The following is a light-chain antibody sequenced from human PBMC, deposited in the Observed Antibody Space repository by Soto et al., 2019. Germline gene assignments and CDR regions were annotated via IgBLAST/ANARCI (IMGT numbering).Light chain of an antibody. CDR3: QQYNNWRT. CDR2: GVS. CDR1: QSVNNN. Sequence: ETGTTQSPAALSVFPGERATLSCRASQSVNNNLAWYQQKPGQAPRLLIHGVSTRATGIPARFSGSGSGTEFTLTISSLQSEDFAVYYCQQYNNWRTFGQGTKVDI. J-gene: IGKJ1*01. V-gene: IGKV3-15*01.